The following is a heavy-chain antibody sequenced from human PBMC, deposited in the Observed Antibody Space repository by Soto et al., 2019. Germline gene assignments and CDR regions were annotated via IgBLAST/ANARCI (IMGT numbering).Heavy chain of an antibody. D-gene: IGHD2-15*01. CDR1: GGSIYRSGYY. J-gene: IGHJ5*02. CDR2: IDYNGVT. CDR3: GKVLVGATGHTDSDP. V-gene: IGHV4-39*01. Sequence: SETLSLTCTVSGGSIYRSGYYWGWIRQPPGRGLEWIGNIDYNGVTYSNPSLKSRVTISRDTSKNQFSLKLTSVTAADTALYYCGKVLVGATGHTDSDPWGPGTLVTVSS.